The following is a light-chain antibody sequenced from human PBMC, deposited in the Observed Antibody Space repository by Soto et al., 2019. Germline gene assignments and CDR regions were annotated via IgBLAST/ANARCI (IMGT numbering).Light chain of an antibody. CDR3: QQYGTSPPRT. Sequence: EIVLTQSPGTLSLSPGERATLSCRASQIVSSRYLAWYQQKPGQAPRLLIYGASSRATGIPDRFSASGSGTDFTLTISRLEPEDFALYYCQQYGTSPPRTFGQGTKLEIK. CDR2: GAS. J-gene: IGKJ2*01. V-gene: IGKV3-20*01. CDR1: QIVSSRY.